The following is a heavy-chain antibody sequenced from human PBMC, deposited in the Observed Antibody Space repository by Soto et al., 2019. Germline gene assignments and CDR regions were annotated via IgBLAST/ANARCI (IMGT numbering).Heavy chain of an antibody. CDR2: ITATGGDA. CDR1: GLTFGSRA. D-gene: IGHD3-10*01. J-gene: IGHJ4*02. CDR3: ARGSTDSYPGSRIFDF. Sequence: PGGSLRLSCVASGLTFGSRAMSWVRQAPGEGLQWVSTITATGGDAKYADSVRGRFVISRDNSKKTLYLQMTSLTAEDSAMYFCARGSTDSYPGSRIFDFWGRGTLVTVSS. V-gene: IGHV3-23*01.